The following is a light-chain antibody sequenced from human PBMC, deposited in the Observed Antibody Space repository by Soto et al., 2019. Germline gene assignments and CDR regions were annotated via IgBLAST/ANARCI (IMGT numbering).Light chain of an antibody. CDR3: QQYGNSVWT. CDR1: QSVSSIY. CDR2: GAS. V-gene: IGKV3-20*01. Sequence: EIVLTQSPGTRSLSPGARATLSCRASQSVSSIYLAWYQQKPGQAPRLLIYGASTRATGIPDRFSGSGSGTDFTLTISRLEPEDFAMYFCQQYGNSVWTFGQGTKVEIK. J-gene: IGKJ1*01.